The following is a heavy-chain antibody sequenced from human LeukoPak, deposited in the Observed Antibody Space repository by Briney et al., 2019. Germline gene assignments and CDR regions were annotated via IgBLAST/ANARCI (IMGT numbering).Heavy chain of an antibody. D-gene: IGHD6-13*01. CDR1: GFTFSSYW. CDR2: IKEDGSEK. V-gene: IGHV3-7*01. J-gene: IGHJ5*02. CDR3: ARDLISSISRGWFDP. Sequence: GGSLRLSCAASGFTFSSYWMSWFRQAPGKGLEWVANIKEDGSEKYYVDSVKGRFTISRDNAKNSLYLQMSSLRAEDTAVYYCARDLISSISRGWFDPWGQGTLVTVSS.